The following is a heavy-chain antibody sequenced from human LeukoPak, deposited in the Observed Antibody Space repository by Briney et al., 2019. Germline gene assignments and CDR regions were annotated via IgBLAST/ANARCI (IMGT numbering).Heavy chain of an antibody. J-gene: IGHJ4*02. Sequence: PGGSLRLSCAASGFTFSSYSMNWVRQAPGKGLEWVSSISSSSSYIYYADSVKGRFTISRDNAKNSLYLQMNSLRAEDTAVYYCAREFVDTAMGPNFGYWGQGTLVTVSS. CDR2: ISSSSSYI. CDR1: GFTFSSYS. D-gene: IGHD5-18*01. CDR3: AREFVDTAMGPNFGY. V-gene: IGHV3-21*01.